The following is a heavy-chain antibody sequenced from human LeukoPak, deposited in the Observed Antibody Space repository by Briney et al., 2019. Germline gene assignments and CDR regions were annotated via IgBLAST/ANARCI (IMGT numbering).Heavy chain of an antibody. CDR2: ISANNGNT. Sequence: ASVKVSCKASGYIFTNYGISWVRQAPGQGLEWMGWISANNGNTNYAQKLQGRVTMTTDTSTTTAYMELRSLRSEDTAVYYCARERGDYDDAFDIWGQGTMVTVSS. V-gene: IGHV1-18*01. D-gene: IGHD4-17*01. CDR3: ARERGDYDDAFDI. CDR1: GYIFTNYG. J-gene: IGHJ3*02.